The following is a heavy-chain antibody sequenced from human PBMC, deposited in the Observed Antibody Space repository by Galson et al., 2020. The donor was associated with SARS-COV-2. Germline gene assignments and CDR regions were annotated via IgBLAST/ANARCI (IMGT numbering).Heavy chain of an antibody. V-gene: IGHV3-7*01. CDR1: GLRFSRNW. Sequence: PGGSLRLSCAASGLRFSRNWMSWVRQAPGKGLQWVANIKQDGSDRYYVDSVKGRFTISSDYAKNSVYLQMNNLTADDTAVYYCARDEDGYNDFWGQGTLVAVSS. D-gene: IGHD3-16*01. CDR2: IKQDGSDR. CDR3: ARDEDGYNDF. J-gene: IGHJ4*02.